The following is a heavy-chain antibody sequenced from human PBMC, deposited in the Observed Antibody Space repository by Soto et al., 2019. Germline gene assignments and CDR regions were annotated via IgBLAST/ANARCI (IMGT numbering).Heavy chain of an antibody. CDR2: ITPIIDIP. J-gene: IGHJ5*02. CDR1: GGNFNTYS. CDR3: ARATPQNVYFDP. Sequence: QVQLVQSGAEVKRPGSSVKVACRTSGGNFNTYSISWVRQAPGQGLEWMGRITPIIDIPTYAQNFQGRVSISADKPTSTAYMQPPNLRFADTAMYCCARATPQNVYFDPWGQGTRVTVSS. D-gene: IGHD3-9*01. V-gene: IGHV1-69*02.